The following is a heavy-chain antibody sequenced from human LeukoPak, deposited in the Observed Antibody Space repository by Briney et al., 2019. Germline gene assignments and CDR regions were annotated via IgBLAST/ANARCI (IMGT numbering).Heavy chain of an antibody. D-gene: IGHD5-18*01. CDR3: AKASGYSYGNTDY. Sequence: GGSLRLSCAASGFTFSSYAMSWVRQAPGKGLEWVSAISGSGGSTYYADSVKGRFTISRDDSKNTLYLQMNSLRAEDTAVYYCAKASGYSYGNTDYWGQGTLVTVSS. V-gene: IGHV3-23*01. CDR1: GFTFSSYA. J-gene: IGHJ4*02. CDR2: ISGSGGST.